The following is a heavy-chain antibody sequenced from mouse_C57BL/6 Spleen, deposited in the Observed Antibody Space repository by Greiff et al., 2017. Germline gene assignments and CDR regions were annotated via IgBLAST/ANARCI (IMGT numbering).Heavy chain of an antibody. Sequence: VQLQESGPGLVKPSQSLSLTCSVTGYSITSGYYWNWIRQFPGNKLEWMGYISYDGSNNYNPSLKNRISITRDTSKNQFFLKLNSVTTEDTATYYCARETGTWYYYAMDYWGQGTSVTVSS. CDR1: GYSITSGYY. J-gene: IGHJ4*01. CDR3: ARETGTWYYYAMDY. V-gene: IGHV3-6*01. CDR2: ISYDGSN. D-gene: IGHD4-1*01.